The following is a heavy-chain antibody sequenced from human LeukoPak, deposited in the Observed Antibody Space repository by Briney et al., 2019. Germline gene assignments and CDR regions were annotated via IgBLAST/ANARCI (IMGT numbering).Heavy chain of an antibody. CDR1: GGTFSSYA. CDR3: ARDGGLVVVTHLDY. CDR2: IIPILGIA. D-gene: IGHD3-22*01. V-gene: IGHV1-69*04. J-gene: IGHJ4*02. Sequence: SVKVSCKASGGTFSSYAISWVRQAPGQGLEWMGRIIPILGIANYAQKFQGRVTITADKSTSTAYMELSSLRSEDTAVYYCARDGGLVVVTHLDYWGQGTLVTVSS.